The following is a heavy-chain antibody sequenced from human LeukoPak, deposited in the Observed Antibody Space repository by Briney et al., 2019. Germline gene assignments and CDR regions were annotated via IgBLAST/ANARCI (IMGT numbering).Heavy chain of an antibody. CDR1: GFTFSGFS. D-gene: IGHD2/OR15-2a*01. CDR3: ARIGMENFYDL. Sequence: GGSLRLSCAASGFTFSGFSMHWIRQAPGRGLEYVSAITGNGDKTFYTDSVRGRITIFRDNSKNTLFLQMGSLRGEDTALYFCARIGMENFYDLWGQGTLVTVSS. J-gene: IGHJ5*02. V-gene: IGHV3-64*02. CDR2: ITGNGDKT.